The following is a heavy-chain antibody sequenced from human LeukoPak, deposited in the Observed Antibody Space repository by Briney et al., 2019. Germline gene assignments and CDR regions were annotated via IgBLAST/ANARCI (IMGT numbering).Heavy chain of an antibody. CDR1: GGSISSGSYY. V-gene: IGHV4-61*02. Sequence: SETLSLTCTVSGGSISSGSYYWSWIRQPAGKGLEWIGRIYTSGSTNYNPSLKSRVTMSVDTSKNQFSLKLSSVTAADTAVYYCARVHGPTVGATTHYYYYYMDVWGKGTTVTISS. CDR3: ARVHGPTVGATTHYYYYYMDV. D-gene: IGHD1-26*01. CDR2: IYTSGST. J-gene: IGHJ6*03.